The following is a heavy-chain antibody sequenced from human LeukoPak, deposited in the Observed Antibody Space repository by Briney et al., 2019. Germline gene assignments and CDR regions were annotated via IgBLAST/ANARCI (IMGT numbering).Heavy chain of an antibody. CDR1: GFTFSTYW. CDR2: IHSDGGST. J-gene: IGHJ3*02. V-gene: IGHV3-74*01. Sequence: GESLRLSCAASGFTFSTYWMHWVRQAPGKGLVWVSRIHSDGGSTSYADSVKGRFTISRDNSKNTLYLQMNSLRAEDTALYYCAKEAWELDAFDIWGQGTMVTVSS. CDR3: AKEAWELDAFDI. D-gene: IGHD1-7*01.